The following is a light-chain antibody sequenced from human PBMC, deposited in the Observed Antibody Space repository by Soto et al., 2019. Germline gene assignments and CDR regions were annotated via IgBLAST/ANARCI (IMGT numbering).Light chain of an antibody. V-gene: IGKV1-5*03. J-gene: IGKJ1*01. CDR2: KAS. Sequence: TQSPGTLSLSPGERATLSCRASQSVSSSYLAWYQQKPGKAPKLLIYKASNLEVGVPLRFSGSGSETEFTLTINSLQPDDFATYYCQEYNTYSWTFGQGTKVDIK. CDR1: QSVSSS. CDR3: QEYNTYSWT.